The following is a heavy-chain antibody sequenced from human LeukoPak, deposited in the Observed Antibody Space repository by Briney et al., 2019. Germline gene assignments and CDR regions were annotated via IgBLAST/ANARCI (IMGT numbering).Heavy chain of an antibody. V-gene: IGHV5-51*01. CDR2: IYPGDSDT. CDR3: ARHPRYDTSSAYFDP. J-gene: IGHJ5*02. D-gene: IGHD3-3*01. CDR1: GFSFSSYW. Sequence: GESLKISCKGSGFSFSSYWIAWVRQMPGKGLEWMGTIYPGDSDTTYSPAFQGQVTISADTSISTVYLQWTRLRASDTAIYYCARHPRYDTSSAYFDPWGQGTLVTVSS.